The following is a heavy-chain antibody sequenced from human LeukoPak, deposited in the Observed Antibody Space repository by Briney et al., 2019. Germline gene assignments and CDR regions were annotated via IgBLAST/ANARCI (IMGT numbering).Heavy chain of an antibody. CDR2: IKSGGSEY. J-gene: IGHJ4*02. V-gene: IGHV3-7*03. CDR1: GFTLCGYW. Sequence: GGPVRLLCAASGFTLCGYWMMCLRGATGRGRVGGADIKSGGSEYQHVVHEKGRFTISRDNGKNSLYLKLNSLSGEHTAVYCCTRDWERLEVRDRYVLRIDYWGEGSLVSPSS. CDR3: TRDWERLEVRDRYVLRIDY. D-gene: IGHD3-16*01.